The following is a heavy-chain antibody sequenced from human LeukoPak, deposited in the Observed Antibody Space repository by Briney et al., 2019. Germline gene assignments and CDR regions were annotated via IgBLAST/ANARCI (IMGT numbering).Heavy chain of an antibody. V-gene: IGHV3-74*01. CDR2: SNSDGSVR. D-gene: IGHD2-21*01. Sequence: GESLRLSCAASGFGFSSHWMHWVRQAPGKGLWWVSRSNSDGSVRNYADSVEGRFIISRDNAKNTLYLQMNNLGVEDTAVYFCARDPSVNNAIGYNWFDHWGQGALVTVSS. J-gene: IGHJ5*02. CDR1: GFGFSSHW. CDR3: ARDPSVNNAIGYNWFDH.